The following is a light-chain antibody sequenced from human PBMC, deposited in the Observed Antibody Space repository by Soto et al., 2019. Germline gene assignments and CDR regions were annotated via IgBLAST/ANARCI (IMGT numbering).Light chain of an antibody. Sequence: EIVLTQSPGTLSLSPGERATLSCRASQSVSSSYLAWYQRKPGQAPRLLIYGASSRATGIPDRFSGRGSGTDFTLTISRLEPEDFAVYYCQQFGSSPLFTFGPGTKVDIK. CDR2: GAS. CDR3: QQFGSSPLFT. V-gene: IGKV3-20*01. J-gene: IGKJ3*01. CDR1: QSVSSSY.